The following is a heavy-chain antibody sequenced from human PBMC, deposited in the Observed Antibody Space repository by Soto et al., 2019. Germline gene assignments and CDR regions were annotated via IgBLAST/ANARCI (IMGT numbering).Heavy chain of an antibody. CDR2: ITYEGSQI. Sequence: QVQLVESGGGVVQPGRSLRLSCAASGFSFPRFGMHWVRQAPGKGLEWVALITYEGSQIYYADAVKGRFTISRDNGDNTLSLQMDNLRTEDTATNFWAKGRGEMNWANYSGLDVWGQGTTVTVSS. CDR3: AKGRGEMNWANYSGLDV. D-gene: IGHD2-21*01. J-gene: IGHJ6*02. V-gene: IGHV3-30*18. CDR1: GFSFPRFG.